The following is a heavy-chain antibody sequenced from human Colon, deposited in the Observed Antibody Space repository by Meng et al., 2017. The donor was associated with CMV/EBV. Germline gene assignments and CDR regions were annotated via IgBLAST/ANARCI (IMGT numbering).Heavy chain of an antibody. J-gene: IGHJ4*02. CDR1: GVILSSMY. CDR2: LYSGNTT. V-gene: IGHV3-66*02. D-gene: IGHD2-2*02. Sequence: GESLKISCAASGVILSSMYMNWVRQTPGKGLAWVALLYSGNTTKYADSVTGRFTISRDSSKNTLYLQMNNVRPEDTAIYYCARGRRYCTSDSCYIFDSWGQGTLVTVS. CDR3: ARGRRYCTSDSCYIFDS.